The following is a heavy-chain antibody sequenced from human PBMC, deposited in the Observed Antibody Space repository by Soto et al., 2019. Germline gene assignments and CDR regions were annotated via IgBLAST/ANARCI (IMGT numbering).Heavy chain of an antibody. D-gene: IGHD6-13*01. CDR1: GFIFSSYA. V-gene: IGHV3-23*01. Sequence: GGSLRLSCAASGFIFSSYAMSWVRPAPGKGLEWVSAISGSGGSTYYADSVKGRFTISRDNSKNTLYLQMNSLRAEDTAVYYCANREKYSSSWYYFDYWGQGTLVTVSS. CDR2: ISGSGGST. CDR3: ANREKYSSSWYYFDY. J-gene: IGHJ4*02.